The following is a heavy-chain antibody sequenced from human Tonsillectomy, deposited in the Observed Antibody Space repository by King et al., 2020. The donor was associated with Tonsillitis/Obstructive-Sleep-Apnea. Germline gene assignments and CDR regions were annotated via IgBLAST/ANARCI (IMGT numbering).Heavy chain of an antibody. CDR3: ARPIGYYGFWSGSYFDY. J-gene: IGHJ4*02. Sequence: QLVQSGAEVKKPGESLKISCKGSGYSFTSYWIGWVRQMPGKGLEWMGIIYPGDSDTRYSPSFQGQVTISADKSISTAYLQWSSLKASDTAMYYCARPIGYYGFWSGSYFDYWGQGTLVSVSS. CDR2: IYPGDSDT. CDR1: GYSFTSYW. V-gene: IGHV5-51*01. D-gene: IGHD3-3*01.